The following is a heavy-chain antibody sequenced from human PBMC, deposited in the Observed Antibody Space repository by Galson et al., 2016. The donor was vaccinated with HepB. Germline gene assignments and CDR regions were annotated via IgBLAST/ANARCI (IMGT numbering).Heavy chain of an antibody. J-gene: IGHJ4*02. Sequence: SVKVSCKASGYTFTDYWLHWVRQAPGQGLEWVGRINPFSGDTKTAQKFQDRVTMTRDTSVSTGYMDLSRLTSDDTADYFCARGWTVRPDYWGQGTLVTVSS. D-gene: IGHD2-15*01. V-gene: IGHV1-2*06. CDR2: INPFSGDT. CDR1: GYTFTDYW. CDR3: ARGWTVRPDY.